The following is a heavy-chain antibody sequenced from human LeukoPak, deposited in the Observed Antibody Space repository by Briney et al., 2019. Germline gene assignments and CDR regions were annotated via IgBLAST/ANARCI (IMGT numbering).Heavy chain of an antibody. D-gene: IGHD4-17*01. J-gene: IGHJ4*02. CDR3: AKDGSGDYEDY. CDR2: ISGSGGGT. Sequence: PGGSLRLSCAASGFTFRSYAMSWVRQAPGKGLEWVSAISGSGGGTYYADSVKGRSTISRDNSKNTLYLQMNSLRADDTAVYYCAKDGSGDYEDYWGQGTLVTVSS. V-gene: IGHV3-23*01. CDR1: GFTFRSYA.